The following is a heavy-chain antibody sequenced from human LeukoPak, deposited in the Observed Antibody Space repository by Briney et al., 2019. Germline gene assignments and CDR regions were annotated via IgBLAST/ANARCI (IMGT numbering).Heavy chain of an antibody. V-gene: IGHV4-59*01. CDR1: GGSISSYY. Sequence: SETLSLTCNVSGGSISSYYWSWIRQPPGKGLEWIGYIYYSGSANYNPSLKSRVTISVDTSKNQFSLKLTSVTAADTAVYYCARMGPPLRGVRYYYYMDVWGKGTPVTVSS. CDR3: ARMGPPLRGVRYYYYMDV. D-gene: IGHD3-10*01. CDR2: IYYSGSA. J-gene: IGHJ6*03.